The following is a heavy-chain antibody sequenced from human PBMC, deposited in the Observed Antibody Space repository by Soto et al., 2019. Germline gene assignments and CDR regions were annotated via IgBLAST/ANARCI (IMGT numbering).Heavy chain of an antibody. V-gene: IGHV3-48*01. J-gene: IGHJ4*02. D-gene: IGHD6-25*01. CDR3: ARDYSSVWYFDY. CDR2: ISSSSTTM. CDR1: GFTFGSYS. Sequence: GGSLRLSCAASGFTFGSYSMNWVRQAPGKGLEWVSYISSSSTTMYYADSVKGRFTISRDNAKNSLYLQMNSLRAEDTAVYYCARDYSSVWYFDYWGQGTLVTVSS.